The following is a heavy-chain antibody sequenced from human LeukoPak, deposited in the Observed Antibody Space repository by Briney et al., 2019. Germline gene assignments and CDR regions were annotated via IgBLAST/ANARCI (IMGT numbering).Heavy chain of an antibody. Sequence: GGSLRLSCAASGFTFDDYGMSWVRQAPGKGLEWVSGILWSGGSTGYADSVKGRFTISRDNAKNSLYLPMNSLRAEDTAVYYCAREPVVYSSGWYVGYWGQGTLVTVSS. V-gene: IGHV3-20*04. CDR1: GFTFDDYG. CDR2: ILWSGGST. D-gene: IGHD6-19*01. J-gene: IGHJ4*02. CDR3: AREPVVYSSGWYVGY.